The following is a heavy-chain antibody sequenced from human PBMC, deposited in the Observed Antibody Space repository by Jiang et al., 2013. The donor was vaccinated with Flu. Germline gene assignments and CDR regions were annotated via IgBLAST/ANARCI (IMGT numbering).Heavy chain of an antibody. CDR3: AHTSRAWGSYRPFDY. J-gene: IGHJ4*02. D-gene: IGHD3-16*02. CDR2: IYWDDDK. CDR1: GFSFSTAGEG. Sequence: KPTQTLTLTCSFSGFSFSTAGEGVGWIRQPPGKALECLALIYWDDDKAYSPSLKSRLSITKDTSKNLVVLTMTNTDPVDTATYYCAHTSRAWGSYRPFDYWGQGTLVTVSS. V-gene: IGHV2-5*02.